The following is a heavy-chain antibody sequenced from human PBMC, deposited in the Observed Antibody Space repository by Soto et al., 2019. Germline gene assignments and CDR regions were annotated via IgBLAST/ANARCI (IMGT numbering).Heavy chain of an antibody. CDR2: IYHSGST. Sequence: SETLSLTWAVSGGSISSGGYSWSWIRQPPGKGLEWIGYIYHSGSTYYNPSLKSRVTISVDRSKNQFSLKLSSVTAADTGVYYRARVKDRCGQGTLVPV. CDR3: ARVKDR. V-gene: IGHV4-30-2*01. J-gene: IGHJ5*02. CDR1: GGSISSGGYS.